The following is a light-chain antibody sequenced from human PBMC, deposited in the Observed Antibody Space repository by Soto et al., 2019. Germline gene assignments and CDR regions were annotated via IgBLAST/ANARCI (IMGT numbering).Light chain of an antibody. CDR1: RSVNSN. Sequence: EIVMTQSPATLSVSPGERATLSCRASRSVNSNLAWYQQKPGQAPRLLIYGASTRATNIPARFSASRPGTEFNLTISSLQSVDVAVYYCQQYNNWPSLTFGGGTKVEIK. J-gene: IGKJ4*01. V-gene: IGKV3-15*01. CDR3: QQYNNWPSLT. CDR2: GAS.